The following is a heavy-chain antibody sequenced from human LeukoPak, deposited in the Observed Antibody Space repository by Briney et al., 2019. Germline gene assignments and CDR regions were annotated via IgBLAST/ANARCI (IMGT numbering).Heavy chain of an antibody. CDR2: IYSGGST. D-gene: IGHD3-22*01. CDR3: AREFPASYYYDSSGYYFDY. Sequence: PGGSLRLSXVASGFTVSSNYMSWVRQAPGKGLEWVSVIYSGGSTYYADSVKGRFTISRDNSKNTLYLQMNSLRAEDTAVYYCAREFPASYYYDSSGYYFDYWGQGTLVTVSS. CDR1: GFTVSSNY. V-gene: IGHV3-53*01. J-gene: IGHJ4*02.